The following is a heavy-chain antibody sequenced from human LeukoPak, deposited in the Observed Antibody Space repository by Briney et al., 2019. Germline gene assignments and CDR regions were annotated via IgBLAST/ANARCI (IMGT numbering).Heavy chain of an antibody. CDR1: GYTFTSYY. CDR3: VVLGSEDGGAFDI. J-gene: IGHJ3*02. Sequence: GASVKVSCKASGYTFTSYYMHWVRQAPGQGLEWMGIINPSGGSTSYAQKFQGRVTMTRDMSTSTVYMELSSLRSEDTAVYYCVVLGSEDGGAFDIWGQGTMVTVPS. V-gene: IGHV1-46*01. D-gene: IGHD3-10*01. CDR2: INPSGGST.